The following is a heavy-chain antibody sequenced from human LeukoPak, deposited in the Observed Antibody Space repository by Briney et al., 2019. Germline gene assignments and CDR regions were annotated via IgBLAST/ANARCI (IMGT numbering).Heavy chain of an antibody. D-gene: IGHD5-12*01. CDR2: ISSSGSTI. CDR3: VREYSGYDFFVY. CDR1: GFTFSSFE. V-gene: IGHV3-48*03. Sequence: GGSLRLSCAVSGFTFSSFEMNWVRQAPGKGLEWVSYISSSGSTIYYADSVKGRFTISRDNAKNSLYLQMSSLRVEDTAVYYCVREYSGYDFFVYWGQGSLVTVSS. J-gene: IGHJ4*02.